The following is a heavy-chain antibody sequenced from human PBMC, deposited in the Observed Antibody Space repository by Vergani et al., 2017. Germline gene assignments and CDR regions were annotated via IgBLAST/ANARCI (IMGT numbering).Heavy chain of an antibody. CDR1: GFTFNHYA. Sequence: EVQLLESGGDLVQPGGSLRLSCAASGFTFNHYAMNWVRQAPGKGLEWVSGISGSGGSTYYAGSVKGRFTISRDNAGNSLYLQMNSLRAEDTAVYYCARGSSSYQREDGCDIWGQGTLVSVSS. J-gene: IGHJ3*02. CDR3: ARGSSSYQREDGCDI. CDR2: ISGSGGST. D-gene: IGHD6-13*01. V-gene: IGHV3-23*01.